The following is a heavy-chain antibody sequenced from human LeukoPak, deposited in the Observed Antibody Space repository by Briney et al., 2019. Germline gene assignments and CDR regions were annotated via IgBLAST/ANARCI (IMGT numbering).Heavy chain of an antibody. J-gene: IGHJ3*02. Sequence: ASVKVSCKASGYTFTGYYMHWVRQAPGQGLEWMGWINPNSGGTNYAQKCQGRVTMTRDTSISTAYMELSRLRSDDTAVYYCATPWRMVGAPGGPVFAFDIWGQGTMVIVSS. CDR3: ATPWRMVGAPGGPVFAFDI. CDR2: INPNSGGT. CDR1: GYTFTGYY. V-gene: IGHV1-2*02. D-gene: IGHD1-26*01.